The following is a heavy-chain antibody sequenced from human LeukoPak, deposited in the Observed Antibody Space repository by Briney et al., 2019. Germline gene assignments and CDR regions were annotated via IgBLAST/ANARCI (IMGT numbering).Heavy chain of an antibody. CDR3: AKSGWSGYDPIDAFDI. CDR1: GFTFSSYG. CDR2: ISYDGSNK. D-gene: IGHD5-12*01. J-gene: IGHJ3*02. V-gene: IGHV3-30*18. Sequence: GRSLRLSCAASGFTFSSYGMHWVRQAPGKGLEWVAVISYDGSNKYYADSVKGRFTISRDNSKNTLYLQMNSLRAEDTAVYYCAKSGWSGYDPIDAFDIWGQGTMVTVSS.